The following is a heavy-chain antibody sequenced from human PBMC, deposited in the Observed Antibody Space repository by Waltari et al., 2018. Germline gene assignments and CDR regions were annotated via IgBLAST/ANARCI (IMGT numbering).Heavy chain of an antibody. CDR1: GGTFSSYA. CDR2: IIPIFGTA. CDR3: ARDGPDLTICGVARMYYFDY. D-gene: IGHD3-3*01. J-gene: IGHJ4*02. V-gene: IGHV1-69*12. Sequence: QVQLVQSGAEVKKPGSSVKVSCKASGGTFSSYAISWVRQAPGQGLEWMGGIIPIFGTANYAQKFQGRVTITADESTSTAYMELSSLRSEDTAVYYCARDGPDLTICGVARMYYFDYWGQGTLVTVSS.